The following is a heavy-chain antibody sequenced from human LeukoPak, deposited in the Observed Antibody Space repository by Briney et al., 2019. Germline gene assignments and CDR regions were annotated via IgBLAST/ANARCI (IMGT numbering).Heavy chain of an antibody. D-gene: IGHD3-3*01. Sequence: PGGSLRLSCAASGFTVSSNYMSWVRQAPGKGLEWVSAISGSGGSTYYADSVKGRFAISRDNSKNTLYLQMNSLRAEDTAVYYCAKSGDKRFLEWPTRYYFDYWGQGTLVTVSS. CDR2: ISGSGGST. CDR3: AKSGDKRFLEWPTRYYFDY. CDR1: GFTVSSNY. J-gene: IGHJ4*02. V-gene: IGHV3-23*01.